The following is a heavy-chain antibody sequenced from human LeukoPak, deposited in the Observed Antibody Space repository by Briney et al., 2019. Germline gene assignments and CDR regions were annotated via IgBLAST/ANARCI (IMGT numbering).Heavy chain of an antibody. Sequence: GGSLRLSCTASGFTFGDYAMGWVRRAPGEGLEWIGFIRSKTYGETTEYAASVKGRFTFSRDDSKSIAYLQMNSLNIEDTAVYYCTRGDGSGICWGQGTLVTVSS. CDR3: TRGDGSGIC. CDR1: GFTFGDYA. D-gene: IGHD3-22*01. J-gene: IGHJ4*02. V-gene: IGHV3-49*04. CDR2: IRSKTYGETT.